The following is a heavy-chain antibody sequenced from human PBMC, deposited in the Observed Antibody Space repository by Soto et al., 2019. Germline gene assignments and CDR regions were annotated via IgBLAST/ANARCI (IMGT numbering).Heavy chain of an antibody. CDR2: IYSSGST. Sequence: QVQLQESGPGLVKPSETLSLTCSVSGGSISSYYWSWIRQSPGKGLEWIGYIYSSGSTNYNPSLKSRVTISVDTSKNLFSLKLSSVTAADTAVYYCARDLPPSYDSSGYSVFDIWGQGTMVTVSS. V-gene: IGHV4-59*01. D-gene: IGHD3-22*01. CDR3: ARDLPPSYDSSGYSVFDI. J-gene: IGHJ3*02. CDR1: GGSISSYY.